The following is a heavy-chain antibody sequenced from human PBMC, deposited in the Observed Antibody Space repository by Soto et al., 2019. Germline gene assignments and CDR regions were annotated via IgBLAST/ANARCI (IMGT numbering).Heavy chain of an antibody. CDR2: IYYSGTT. Sequence: QLQLQESGPGLVKPSETLSLTCTVSGGSISSSSHYWGWIRQSPGKGLEWIGSIYYSGTTYFNPSLKSRVPVAVDKPKNQSSLKLISVTAAETAVYYCARLGYYGTGGGGWGQGTLVTVSS. V-gene: IGHV4-39*01. D-gene: IGHD3-10*01. J-gene: IGHJ4*02. CDR3: ARLGYYGTGGGG. CDR1: GGSISSSSHY.